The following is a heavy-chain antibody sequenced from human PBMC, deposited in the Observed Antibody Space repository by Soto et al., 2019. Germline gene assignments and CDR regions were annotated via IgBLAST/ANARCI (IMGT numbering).Heavy chain of an antibody. CDR1: GGSFSGYY. CDR3: ARGGYYARYDFDI. V-gene: IGHV4-34*01. Sequence: SETLSLTCAVYGGSFSGYYWSWIRQPPGKGLEWIGEINHSGSTKYNPSLKSRVTISVDTSKNQFSLKLSSVTAADTAVYYCARGGYYARYDFDIWGQGTMVTVSS. J-gene: IGHJ3*02. D-gene: IGHD3-10*01. CDR2: INHSGST.